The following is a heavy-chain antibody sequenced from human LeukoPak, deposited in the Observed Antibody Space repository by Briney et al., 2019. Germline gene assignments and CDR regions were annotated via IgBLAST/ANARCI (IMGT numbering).Heavy chain of an antibody. D-gene: IGHD6-6*01. CDR1: GGSFSGYY. J-gene: IGHJ6*02. Sequence: SETLSLTCAVYGGSFSGYYWSWIRQPPGKGLEWIGEINHSGSTNYNPSLKSRVTISVDTSKNQFSLKLSSVTAADTAVYYCARGQYSSSSGSPYYYYGMDVWGQGTTVTVSS. V-gene: IGHV4-34*01. CDR2: INHSGST. CDR3: ARGQYSSSSGSPYYYYGMDV.